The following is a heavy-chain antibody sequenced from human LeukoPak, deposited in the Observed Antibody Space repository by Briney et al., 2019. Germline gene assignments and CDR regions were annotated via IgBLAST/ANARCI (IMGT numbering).Heavy chain of an antibody. CDR2: INHSVIT. CDR1: GGSFIGDY. CDR3: ARTWNYGSETLGMDV. D-gene: IGHD3-10*01. J-gene: IGHJ6*03. Sequence: SETVSLTCAVYGGSFIGDYWSWIRQPPGKGLEWSGEINHSVITNYNPPLKSRVIISVDTSKNQFSLKLSSVTAADTAVYYCARTWNYGSETLGMDVWGKGTTVTISS. V-gene: IGHV4-34*01.